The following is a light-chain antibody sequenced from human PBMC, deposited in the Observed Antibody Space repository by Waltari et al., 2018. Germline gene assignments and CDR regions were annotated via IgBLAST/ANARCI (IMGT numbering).Light chain of an antibody. J-gene: IGLJ2*01. V-gene: IGLV2-23*01. CDR3: LSYAGRTAVV. CDR1: NNDIGTYNL. CDR2: AAT. Sequence: QSPLSQPASVSASPGQSITVSCTGTNNDIGTYNLISWYQHYPGKAHKLIIYAATKRPSGISDRFSGSKSGNTASLTISRLQVEDEGDYYCLSYAGRTAVVFGGGTKLTVL.